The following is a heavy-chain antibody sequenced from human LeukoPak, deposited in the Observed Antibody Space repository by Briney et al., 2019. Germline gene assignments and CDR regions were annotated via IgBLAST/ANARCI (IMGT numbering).Heavy chain of an antibody. CDR1: GFTFSSYA. D-gene: IGHD6-13*01. CDR3: AKCPYSSRWYAQGFDY. CDR2: ISGSGGST. V-gene: IGHV3-23*01. Sequence: PGGSLRLSCAASGFTFSSYAMSWVRQAPGKGLEWVSAISGSGGSTYYADSVKGRFTISRDNSKNTLYLQMNSLRAEDTAVYYCAKCPYSSRWYAQGFDYWGQGTLVTVSS. J-gene: IGHJ4*02.